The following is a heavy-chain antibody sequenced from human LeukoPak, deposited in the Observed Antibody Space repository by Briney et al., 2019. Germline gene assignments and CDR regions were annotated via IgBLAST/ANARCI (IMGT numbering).Heavy chain of an antibody. CDR3: ARTPGGPFDL. J-gene: IGHJ5*02. Sequence: GGSLRLSCVGSGFTFRSNWMHWVRQTPGKGLVWVSRVNSDGSSTNYADPVKGRFTISRDNAKNTLYLQMNSLRAEDTGVYYCARTPGGPFDLXGQGXLVTVSS. V-gene: IGHV3-74*01. CDR1: GFTFRSNW. D-gene: IGHD4-23*01. CDR2: VNSDGSST.